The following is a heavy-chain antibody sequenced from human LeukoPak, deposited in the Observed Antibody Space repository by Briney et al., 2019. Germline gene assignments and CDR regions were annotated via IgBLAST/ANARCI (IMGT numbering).Heavy chain of an antibody. CDR2: IYYSGST. V-gene: IGHV4-59*01. CDR3: ARGVEGVKKFDY. J-gene: IGHJ4*02. CDR1: GGSISSYY. Sequence: PSETLPLTCTVSGGSISSYYWSWIRQPPGKGLEWIRYIYYSGSTNYNPSLKSRVTISVDTSKNQFSLKLSSVTAADTAVYYCARGVEGVKKFDYWGQGTLVTVSS. D-gene: IGHD3-10*01.